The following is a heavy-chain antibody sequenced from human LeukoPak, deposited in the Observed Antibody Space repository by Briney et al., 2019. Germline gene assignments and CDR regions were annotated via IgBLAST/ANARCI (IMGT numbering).Heavy chain of an antibody. CDR1: GGSISSYY. Sequence: SGTLSLTCTVSGGSISSYYWSWIRQPPGKGLEWIGYIYYSGSTNYNPSLKSRVTISVDTSKNQFSLKLSSVTAADTAVYYCARDHSYGLDYWGQETLVTVSS. J-gene: IGHJ4*02. D-gene: IGHD5-18*01. CDR2: IYYSGST. V-gene: IGHV4-59*01. CDR3: ARDHSYGLDY.